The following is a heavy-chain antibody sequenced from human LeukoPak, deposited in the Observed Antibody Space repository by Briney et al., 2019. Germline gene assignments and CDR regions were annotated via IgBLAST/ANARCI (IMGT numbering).Heavy chain of an antibody. CDR2: ISYSGGT. D-gene: IGHD5-18*01. V-gene: IGHV4-39*07. CDR1: GVSVSRSAYF. J-gene: IGHJ4*02. Sequence: SETLSLTCSVSGVSVSRSAYFWAWIRQPPGKGLEWIGSISYSGGTYYNPSLKSRVTISVDSPNNRFSLELTSVTAADTAVYYCARDRQHSYGSDLDHWGQGILVTVSS. CDR3: ARDRQHSYGSDLDH.